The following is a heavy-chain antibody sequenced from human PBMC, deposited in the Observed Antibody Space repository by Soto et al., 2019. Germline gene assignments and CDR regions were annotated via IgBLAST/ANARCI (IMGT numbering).Heavy chain of an antibody. CDR1: GFTFSSYG. CDR3: ARDHRDFSGSYYVGERY. J-gene: IGHJ4*02. CDR2: IWYDGSNK. Sequence: QVQLVESGGGVVQPGRSLRLSCAASGFTFSSYGMHWVRQAPGKGLEWVAVIWYDGSNKYYADSVKGRFTISRDNSKNPLYLQMNSLRAEDMAVYYCARDHRDFSGSYYVGERYWGQGTLVTVS. V-gene: IGHV3-33*01. D-gene: IGHD1-26*01.